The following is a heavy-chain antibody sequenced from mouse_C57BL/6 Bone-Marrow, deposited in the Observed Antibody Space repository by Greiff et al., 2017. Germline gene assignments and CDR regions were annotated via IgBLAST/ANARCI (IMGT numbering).Heavy chain of an antibody. CDR1: GFSLTSYG. Sequence: QVQLKESGPGLVAPSQSLSITCTVSGFSLTSYGVHWVRQPPGKGLEWLGVIWAGGSTNYNSALMSRVSISKDNSKSQVFLKMNSLQTDDTAMYYCARVIYYDYERLYYYAMDYWGQGTSVTVSS. D-gene: IGHD2-4*01. V-gene: IGHV2-9*02. CDR2: IWAGGST. CDR3: ARVIYYDYERLYYYAMDY. J-gene: IGHJ4*01.